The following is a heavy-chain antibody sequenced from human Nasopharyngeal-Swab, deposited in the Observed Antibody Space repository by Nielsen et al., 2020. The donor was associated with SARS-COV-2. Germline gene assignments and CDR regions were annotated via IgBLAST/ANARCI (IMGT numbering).Heavy chain of an antibody. CDR3: ESRVSRSGSYQYYFDY. D-gene: IGHD1-26*01. V-gene: IGHV4-39*01. J-gene: IGHJ4*02. CDR2: IYYRGST. Sequence: SETLSLTCTVSGGSISSSSYYWGWIRQPPGKGLEWIGSIYYRGSTYYNPSLKSRVTITVDTSKNQFSLKLSSVNSEDTAVYYCESRVSRSGSYQYYFDYWGQGTLVTVSS. CDR1: GGSISSSSYY.